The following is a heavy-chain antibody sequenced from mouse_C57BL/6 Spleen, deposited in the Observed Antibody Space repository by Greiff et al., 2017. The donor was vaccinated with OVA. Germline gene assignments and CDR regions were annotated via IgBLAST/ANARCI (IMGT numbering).Heavy chain of an antibody. CDR2: IYPSDSET. V-gene: IGHV1-61*01. CDR3: ATSGYGY. CDR1: GYTFTSYW. D-gene: IGHD3-2*02. Sequence: QSCKASGYTFTSYWMDWVKQRPGQGLEWIGNIYPSDSETHYNQKFKDKATLTVDKSSSTAYMQLSSLTSEDSAVYYCATSGYGYWGQGTLVTVSA. J-gene: IGHJ3*01.